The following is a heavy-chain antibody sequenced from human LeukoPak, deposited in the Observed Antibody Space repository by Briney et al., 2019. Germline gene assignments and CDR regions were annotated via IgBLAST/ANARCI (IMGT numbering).Heavy chain of an antibody. D-gene: IGHD3-16*02. V-gene: IGHV3-66*04. CDR1: EFSVGSNY. J-gene: IGHJ6*03. Sequence: GGSLRLSCAASEFSVGSNYMTWVRQAPGKGLEWVSLIYSGGSTYYADSVKGRFTISRDNSKNTLYLQMNSLRAEDTAVYYCARHIGGRYYYYYMDVWGKGTTVTISS. CDR2: IYSGGST. CDR3: ARHIGGRYYYYYMDV.